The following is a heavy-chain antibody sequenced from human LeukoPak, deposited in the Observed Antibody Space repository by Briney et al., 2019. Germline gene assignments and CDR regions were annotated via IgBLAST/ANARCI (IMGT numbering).Heavy chain of an antibody. J-gene: IGHJ4*02. CDR2: INPNSGGT. CDR1: GYTFTGYY. V-gene: IGHV1-2*02. CDR3: ARGVTMVRGAFDY. D-gene: IGHD3-10*01. Sequence: ASVNVSCKASGYTFTGYYMHWVRQAPGQGLEWMGWINPNSGGTNYAQKFQGRVTMTRDTSISTAYMELSRLRSDDTAVYYCARGVTMVRGAFDYWGQGTLVTVSS.